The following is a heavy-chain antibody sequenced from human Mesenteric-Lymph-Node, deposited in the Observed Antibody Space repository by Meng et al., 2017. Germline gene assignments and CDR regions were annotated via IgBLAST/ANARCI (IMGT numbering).Heavy chain of an antibody. Sequence: QGRLQGSGPGLVKPSQTLSLTCTVSGGSISSGDYYWSWIRQPPGKGLELIGHIYYSGSTSYNPSLKSRVTISVDTSNNQFSLKLSSVTAADTAVYYCARGQKGYFDLWGRGTLVTVSS. V-gene: IGHV4-30-4*01. J-gene: IGHJ2*01. CDR1: GGSISSGDYY. CDR2: IYYSGST. CDR3: ARGQKGYFDL.